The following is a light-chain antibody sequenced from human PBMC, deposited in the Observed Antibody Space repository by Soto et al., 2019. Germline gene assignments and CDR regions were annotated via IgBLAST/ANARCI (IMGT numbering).Light chain of an antibody. J-gene: IGKJ2*01. CDR3: QQSYSAPRYT. CDR1: QSIITY. Sequence: DIQMTQSPSSLSASVGDRVTITCRASQSIITYLNWYQQKPGKAPKLLIYGASTLQSGVPSRFSGSGSGTDFTLTISSLQPEDFANYYCQQSYSAPRYTFGQGTKLETK. CDR2: GAS. V-gene: IGKV1-39*01.